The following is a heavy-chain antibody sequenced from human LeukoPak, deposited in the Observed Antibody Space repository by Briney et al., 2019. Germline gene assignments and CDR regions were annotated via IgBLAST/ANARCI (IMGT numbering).Heavy chain of an antibody. V-gene: IGHV5-51*01. J-gene: IGHJ4*02. CDR1: GYSFTSYW. Sequence: GESLRISCKGSGYSFTSYWIGWVRQMPGKGLEWMGIIYPGDSDTRYSPSFQGQVTISADKSISTAYLQWSSLKASDTAMYYCARHAKAYYDSSGFDYWGQGTLVTVSS. D-gene: IGHD3-22*01. CDR3: ARHAKAYYDSSGFDY. CDR2: IYPGDSDT.